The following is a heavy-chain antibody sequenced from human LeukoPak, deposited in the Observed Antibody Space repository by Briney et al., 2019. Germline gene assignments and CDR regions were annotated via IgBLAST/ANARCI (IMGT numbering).Heavy chain of an antibody. CDR2: INPNSGST. CDR3: ARDGEMTTKLYYFDC. CDR1: GYTFTTHF. D-gene: IGHD5-24*01. J-gene: IGHJ4*02. Sequence: GASVKVSCKASGYTFTTHFIHWVRQAPGQGLEWMGIINPNSGSTSYAQKFQGRVTMTRDTSTTTIYMELSSLRSDDTAVYYCARDGEMTTKLYYFDCWGQGTLVTVSS. V-gene: IGHV1-46*01.